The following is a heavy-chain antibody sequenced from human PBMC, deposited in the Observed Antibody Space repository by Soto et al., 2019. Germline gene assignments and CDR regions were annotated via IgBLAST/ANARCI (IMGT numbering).Heavy chain of an antibody. Sequence: EVQLVESGGGLVKPGGSLRLSCAASGFTFSSYSMNWVRQAPGKGLEWVSSISSSSSYIYYADSVKGRFTISRDNAKNSLYLQMNSLRAEDTAVYYCARDSLTGYVLPDDYFDYWGQGTLVTVSS. V-gene: IGHV3-21*01. CDR2: ISSSSSYI. CDR3: ARDSLTGYVLPDDYFDY. J-gene: IGHJ4*02. D-gene: IGHD5-12*01. CDR1: GFTFSSYS.